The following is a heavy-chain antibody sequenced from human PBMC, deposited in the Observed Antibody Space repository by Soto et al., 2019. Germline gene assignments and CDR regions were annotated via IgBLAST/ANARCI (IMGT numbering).Heavy chain of an antibody. Sequence: EVQVVESGGGLVTPGGSLRLSCAASGFTFSSYTMNWVRQAPGKGLEWVSSISSSSTYIYYAVSVKGRFTISRDNAKNSLHLQMNSLRAEDTAVYFCASFTHSSTGFTSRSYFDYWCQGTLLTVSS. CDR2: ISSSSTYI. D-gene: IGHD6-13*01. CDR1: GFTFSSYT. V-gene: IGHV3-21*01. J-gene: IGHJ4*02. CDR3: ASFTHSSTGFTSRSYFDY.